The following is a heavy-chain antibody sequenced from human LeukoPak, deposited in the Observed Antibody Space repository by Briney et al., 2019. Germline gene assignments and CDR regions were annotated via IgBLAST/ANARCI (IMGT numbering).Heavy chain of an antibody. CDR3: ARVGATYGAFDY. J-gene: IGHJ4*02. Sequence: ASVKVSCKASGYTFTIYYMHWVRQAPGQGLEWMGIINPSVGSTSYAQKFQGRVTMTRDTSTSTVYMELSSLRSEDTAVYYCARVGATYGAFDYWGQGTLVTVSS. D-gene: IGHD1-26*01. CDR1: GYTFTIYY. V-gene: IGHV1-46*01. CDR2: INPSVGST.